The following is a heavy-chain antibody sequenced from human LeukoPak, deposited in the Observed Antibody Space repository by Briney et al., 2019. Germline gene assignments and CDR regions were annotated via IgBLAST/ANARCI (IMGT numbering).Heavy chain of an antibody. Sequence: PGGSLRLSCAVSGFTFSSYWMHWVRQAPGKGLEWVAVISYDGSNKYYADSVKGRFTISRDNSKNTLYLQMNSLRAEDTAVYYCARDLASGHHDYWGQGTLVTVSS. CDR3: ARDLASGHHDY. V-gene: IGHV3-30-3*01. CDR2: ISYDGSNK. J-gene: IGHJ4*02. CDR1: GFTFSSYW. D-gene: IGHD6-19*01.